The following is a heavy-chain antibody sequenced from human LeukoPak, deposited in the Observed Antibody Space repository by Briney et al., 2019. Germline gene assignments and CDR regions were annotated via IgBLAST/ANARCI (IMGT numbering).Heavy chain of an antibody. V-gene: IGHV1-69*01. CDR3: ARGAYDILTGYAYYHYGMDV. D-gene: IGHD3-9*01. CDR2: IIPIFGTA. Sequence: SVKVSCKASGGTFSSYAISWVRQAPGQGLEWMGGIIPIFGTANYAQKFQGRVTITADESTSTAYMELSSLRSEDTAVYYCARGAYDILTGYAYYHYGMDVWGQGTTVTVSS. J-gene: IGHJ6*02. CDR1: GGTFSSYA.